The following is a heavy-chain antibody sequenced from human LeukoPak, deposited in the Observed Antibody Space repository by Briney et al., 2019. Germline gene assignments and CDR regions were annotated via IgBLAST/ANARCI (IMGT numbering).Heavy chain of an antibody. Sequence: GRSLRLSCAASGFTFSSYGMHWVRQAPGKGLEWVAVIWYDGSNKYYADSVKGRFTISRDNSKNTLYLQMNNLRAEDTAVYYCARDRWGKYYFDYWGQGTLVTVSS. CDR2: IWYDGSNK. V-gene: IGHV3-33*01. J-gene: IGHJ4*02. CDR1: GFTFSSYG. D-gene: IGHD7-27*01. CDR3: ARDRWGKYYFDY.